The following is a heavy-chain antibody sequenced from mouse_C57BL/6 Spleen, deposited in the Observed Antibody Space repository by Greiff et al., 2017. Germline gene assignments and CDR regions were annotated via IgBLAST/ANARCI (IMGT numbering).Heavy chain of an antibody. V-gene: IGHV1-52*01. CDR1: GYTFTSYW. CDR2: IDPSDSET. J-gene: IGHJ4*01. D-gene: IGHD1-1*01. CDR3: ARWDYGSSYHYAMDY. Sequence: QVQLQQPGAELVRPGSSVKLSCKACGYTFTSYWMHWVKQRPIQGLEWIGNIDPSDSETHYNQKFKDKATLTVDKSSSTAYMQLSSLTSEDSAVYYCARWDYGSSYHYAMDYWGQGTSVTVSS.